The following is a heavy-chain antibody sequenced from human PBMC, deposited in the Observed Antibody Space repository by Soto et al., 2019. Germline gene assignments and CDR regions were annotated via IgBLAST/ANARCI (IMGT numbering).Heavy chain of an antibody. CDR2: INGDGSST. CDR1: GFTFSSYW. CDR3: ARVTTREPYYDFWSGYPLRYYFDY. J-gene: IGHJ4*02. V-gene: IGHV3-74*01. D-gene: IGHD3-3*01. Sequence: PGGSLRLSCAASGFTFSSYWMHWVRQAPGKGLVWVSRINGDGSSTGYADSVKGRYTISRDNAKNTLYLQMNSLRAEDTAVYYCARVTTREPYYDFWSGYPLRYYFDYWGQGTLVTVSS.